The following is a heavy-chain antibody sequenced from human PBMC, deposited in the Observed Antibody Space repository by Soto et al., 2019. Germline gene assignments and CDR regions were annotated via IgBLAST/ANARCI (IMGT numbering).Heavy chain of an antibody. Sequence: EVEVLESGGGLVQPGGSLRLSCAASGFTFSAYVMSWVRQAPGKGLEWVSSITSSGGGTYYADSVKGRFTVSRDNSKNTLYLQMNSLRAEDTAVYYCARGNGYYDSSGYYLDYWGQGTLVTVSS. CDR3: ARGNGYYDSSGYYLDY. CDR2: ITSSGGGT. D-gene: IGHD3-22*01. CDR1: GFTFSAYV. J-gene: IGHJ4*02. V-gene: IGHV3-23*01.